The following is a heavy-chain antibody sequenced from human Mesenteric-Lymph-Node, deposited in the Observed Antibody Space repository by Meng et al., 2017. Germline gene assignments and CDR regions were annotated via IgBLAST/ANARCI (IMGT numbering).Heavy chain of an antibody. J-gene: IGHJ4*02. CDR1: GFTFSDYY. CDR3: AKWDRRDRLQLRPD. CDR2: TSTNAGTT. V-gene: IGHV3-11*01. D-gene: IGHD5-24*01. Sequence: QVQLVESGGGLVKPGASLRLSCAASGFTFSDYYMIWIRQVPGKGLEWVSYTSTNAGTTYYAAPVKARFTISRDDSKNTVFLQMNSLKSEDTAVYFCAKWDRRDRLQLRPDWGQGTLVTVSS.